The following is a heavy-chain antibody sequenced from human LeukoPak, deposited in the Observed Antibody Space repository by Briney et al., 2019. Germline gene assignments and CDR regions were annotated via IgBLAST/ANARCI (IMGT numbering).Heavy chain of an antibody. Sequence: ASVKVSCKASGYTFTGYYMHWVRQAPGQGLEWMGWINPNSGVTNYAQKFQGRVTMTRDTSISTVYMELSRLRSDDTAVHYCARQGALVKGIDYWGQGTLVTVSS. CDR2: INPNSGVT. CDR1: GYTFTGYY. J-gene: IGHJ4*02. D-gene: IGHD6-13*01. V-gene: IGHV1-2*02. CDR3: ARQGALVKGIDY.